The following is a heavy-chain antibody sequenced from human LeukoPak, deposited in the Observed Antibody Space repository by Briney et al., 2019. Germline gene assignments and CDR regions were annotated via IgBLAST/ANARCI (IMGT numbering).Heavy chain of an antibody. CDR3: AKSYYDSSGYDYFDY. D-gene: IGHD3-22*01. V-gene: IGHV1-46*01. J-gene: IGHJ4*02. CDR1: GYTFTSYY. CDR2: INPSGGST. Sequence: GTSVKVSCKASGYTFTSYYMHWVRQAPGQGLEWMGIINPSGGSTSYAQKFQGRVTMTRDTSTSTVYMELSSLRSEDTAVYYCAKSYYDSSGYDYFDYWGQGTLVTVSS.